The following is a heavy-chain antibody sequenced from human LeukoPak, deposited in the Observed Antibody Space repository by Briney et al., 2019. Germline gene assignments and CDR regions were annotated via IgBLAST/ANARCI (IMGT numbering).Heavy chain of an antibody. CDR2: ISAYNGNT. D-gene: IGHD5-18*01. Sequence: ASVKVSCKTSGYTFTSYGIIWVRHAPGQGLEWMGWISAYNGNTNYAQKLQGRVTMTTDTSTSTVYMELSSLRCEDTAVYYCARGGGEDTGMIHDYWGQGNLVTVSS. CDR1: GYTFTSYG. V-gene: IGHV1-18*01. J-gene: IGHJ4*02. CDR3: ARGGGEDTGMIHDY.